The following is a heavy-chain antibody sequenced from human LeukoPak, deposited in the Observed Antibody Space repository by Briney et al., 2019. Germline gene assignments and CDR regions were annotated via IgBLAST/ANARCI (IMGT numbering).Heavy chain of an antibody. Sequence: SETLSLTCTVSGYSISSGYYWGWIRQPPGKGLEWIGSIYHSGSTYYNPSLKSRVTISVDTSKNQFSLKLSSVTAADTAVYYCARARITTIVVVIFDYWGQGTLVTVSS. CDR1: GYSISSGYY. J-gene: IGHJ4*02. CDR3: ARARITTIVVVIFDY. CDR2: IYHSGST. V-gene: IGHV4-38-2*02. D-gene: IGHD3-22*01.